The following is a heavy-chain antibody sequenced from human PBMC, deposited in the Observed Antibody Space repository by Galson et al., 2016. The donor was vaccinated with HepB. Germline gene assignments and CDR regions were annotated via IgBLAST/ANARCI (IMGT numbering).Heavy chain of an antibody. V-gene: IGHV2-5*02. Sequence: PALVKPTQTLTLTCTFSGFSLNTSGVGVGWIRQPPGKALEWLALIYWDDDKRYSPSLLSRLAVIKDISDNQVVLTMTNMDPVDTATYYCAHRVRSSSGLRFDYWGQGILVTVSS. CDR1: GFSLNTSGVG. CDR2: IYWDDDK. CDR3: AHRVRSSSGLRFDY. J-gene: IGHJ4*02. D-gene: IGHD6-13*01.